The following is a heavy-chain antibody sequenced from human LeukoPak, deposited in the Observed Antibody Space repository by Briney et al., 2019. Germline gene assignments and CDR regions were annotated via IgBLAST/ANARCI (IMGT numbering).Heavy chain of an antibody. CDR2: ISGSGGST. CDR3: AKGSARGSGNLPFDY. V-gene: IGHV3-23*01. J-gene: IGHJ4*02. D-gene: IGHD3-10*01. Sequence: GGSLRLSCAASGFTFSSYAMSWVRQAPGKGLEWVSAISGSGGSTYYADSVKGRFTISRDNSKNTLYLQMNSLRAEDTAVYYCAKGSARGSGNLPFDYWGQGTLVTVFS. CDR1: GFTFSSYA.